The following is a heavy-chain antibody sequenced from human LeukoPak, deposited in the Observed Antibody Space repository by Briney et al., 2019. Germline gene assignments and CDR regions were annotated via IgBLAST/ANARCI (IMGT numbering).Heavy chain of an antibody. CDR3: ARGAPILGATTSWFDP. D-gene: IGHD1-26*01. V-gene: IGHV3-64*01. CDR1: GFTFSSYA. Sequence: GGSLRLSCAASGFTFSSYAMHWVRQAPGRGLEYVSGINSNGGSTYYANSVKGRFTISRDNSKNTLYLQMGSLRAEDMAVYYCARGAPILGATTSWFDPWGQGTLVTVSS. CDR2: INSNGGST. J-gene: IGHJ5*02.